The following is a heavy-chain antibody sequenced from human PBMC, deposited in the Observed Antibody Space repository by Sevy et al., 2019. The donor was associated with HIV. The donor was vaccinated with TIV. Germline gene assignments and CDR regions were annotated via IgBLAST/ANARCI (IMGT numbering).Heavy chain of an antibody. Sequence: GGSLRLSCAASGFTVNSNYMTWVRQAPGKGLEGVSVIHSDDTTYHADSVKDRFTISRDNFKNTLYFHMISLRAEDTAVYYCARGKSGYGHELKYWGQGTLVTVSS. CDR3: ARGKSGYGHELKY. J-gene: IGHJ4*02. V-gene: IGHV3-66*01. D-gene: IGHD5-18*01. CDR1: GFTVNSNY. CDR2: IHSDDTT.